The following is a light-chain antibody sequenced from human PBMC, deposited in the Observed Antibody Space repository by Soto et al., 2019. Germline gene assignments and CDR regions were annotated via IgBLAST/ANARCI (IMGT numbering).Light chain of an antibody. J-gene: IGLJ2*01. V-gene: IGLV2-23*01. CDR3: CSYAGSSTLEV. CDR2: EGS. Sequence: QSALTQPASVSGSPGQSITISCTGTSSDVGSYNLVSWYQQHPGKAPKLMIYEGSKRPSGVSNRFSGSKSGNTASLTISGLQAEDEADSYCCSYAGSSTLEVFGGGTKLTVL. CDR1: SSDVGSYNL.